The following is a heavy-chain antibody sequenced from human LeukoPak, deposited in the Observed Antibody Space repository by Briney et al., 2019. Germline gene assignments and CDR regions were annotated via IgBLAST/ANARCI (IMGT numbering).Heavy chain of an antibody. J-gene: IGHJ4*02. D-gene: IGHD6-19*01. CDR1: GYTFTSYG. Sequence: ASVKVSCKASGYTFTSYGIGWVRQAPGQGLEWMGWVSAYNGNTNYAQRLQGRVTMTTDTSTSTAYMELRSLRSDDTAVYYCARDRRSWYSSGWFVDYWGQGTLVTVSS. CDR2: VSAYNGNT. V-gene: IGHV1-18*01. CDR3: ARDRRSWYSSGWFVDY.